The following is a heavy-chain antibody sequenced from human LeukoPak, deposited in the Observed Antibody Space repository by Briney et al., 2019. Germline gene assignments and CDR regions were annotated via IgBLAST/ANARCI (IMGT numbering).Heavy chain of an antibody. J-gene: IGHJ4*02. D-gene: IGHD3-16*01. CDR3: ARFGSTTFADY. CDR2: IKFDGSNT. Sequence: GGSPRLSCAASGFTFSSYWMHWVRQAPGKGLVWVSRIKFDGSNTNYADSVEGRFTISISRDNAKNTVYLQMNTLRAEDTAVYYCARFGSTTFADYWGQGTLVTVSS. V-gene: IGHV3-74*01. CDR1: GFTFSSYW.